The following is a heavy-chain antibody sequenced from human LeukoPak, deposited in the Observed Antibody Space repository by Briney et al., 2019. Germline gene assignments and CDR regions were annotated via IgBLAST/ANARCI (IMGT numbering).Heavy chain of an antibody. CDR1: GGTFSSYA. V-gene: IGHV1-18*01. D-gene: IGHD6-6*01. Sequence: ASVKVSCKASGGTFSSYAISWVRQAPGQGPEWLGWISAYSGNTNYAPKVQGRVTMTTDRATNTAYMELASLRPDDTAMYYCTRGSSSQYFQYWGQGTLVTVSS. CDR2: ISAYSGNT. CDR3: TRGSSSQYFQY. J-gene: IGHJ1*01.